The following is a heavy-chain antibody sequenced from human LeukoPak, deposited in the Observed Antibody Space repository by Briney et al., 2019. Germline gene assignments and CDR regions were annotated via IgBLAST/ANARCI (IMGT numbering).Heavy chain of an antibody. D-gene: IGHD6-6*01. CDR1: GGSFSRYY. CDR2: INHNGST. V-gene: IGHV4-34*01. CDR3: ARASQLVISRRGNWFDP. J-gene: IGHJ5*02. Sequence: SETLSLTCAVYGGSFSRYYWSWIRQPPGKWLQWIGEINHNGSTNNNPSLKSRVTISVDRSKNQFSLKLNSVTAADTAVYYCARASQLVISRRGNWFDPWGQGTLVTVSS.